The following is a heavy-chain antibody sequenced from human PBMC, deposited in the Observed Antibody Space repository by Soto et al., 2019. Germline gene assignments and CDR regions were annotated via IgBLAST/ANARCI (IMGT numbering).Heavy chain of an antibody. CDR1: GYTFTGYY. V-gene: IGHV1-2*02. J-gene: IGHJ4*02. CDR2: INTNSGGT. Sequence: ASVHVSCKASGYTFTGYYIHWVRQAPGQGLEWMGWINTNSGGTNYAQKFQVRVTMTRDTSISTAYMELSRLTSDDTAVYYCARTQTNDYWGQGTLVTVSS. CDR3: ARTQTNDY.